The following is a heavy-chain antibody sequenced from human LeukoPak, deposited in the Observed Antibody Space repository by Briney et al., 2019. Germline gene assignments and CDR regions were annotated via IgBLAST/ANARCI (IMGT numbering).Heavy chain of an antibody. CDR1: GFTFSSNA. D-gene: IGHD3-10*01. Sequence: GGSLRLSCAASGFTFSSNAMSWVRQAPGKGLEWVSYISGSGGSTYYADSVKGRFTISRDNTKNTLYLQMNSLRAEDTAVYYCAKDLGEQGFHGGFDYWGQGTLVTVSS. CDR2: ISGSGGST. J-gene: IGHJ4*02. CDR3: AKDLGEQGFHGGFDY. V-gene: IGHV3-23*01.